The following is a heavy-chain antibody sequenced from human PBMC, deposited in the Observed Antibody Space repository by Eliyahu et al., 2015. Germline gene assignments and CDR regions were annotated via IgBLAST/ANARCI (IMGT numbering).Heavy chain of an antibody. J-gene: IGHJ6*02. CDR2: IRSNTYDGAA. CDR1: GFTFGDYA. V-gene: IGHV3-49*04. D-gene: IGHD2-15*01. CDR3: TSGYCSGGSCYPPWDNNFYAMDV. Sequence: EVQLVESGGGLVQPGRALRLSCTASGFTFGDYAMTWVRQAPDKGLEWVGFIRSNTYDGAAEYAASVKGRFTISRDDSKNIAYLQMNSLKTEDTAVYYCTSGYCSGGSCYPPWDNNFYAMDVWGQGTTVTVSS.